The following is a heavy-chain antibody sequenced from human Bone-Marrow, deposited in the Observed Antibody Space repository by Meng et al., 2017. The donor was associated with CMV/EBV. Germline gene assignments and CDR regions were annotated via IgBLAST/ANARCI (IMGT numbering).Heavy chain of an antibody. CDR2: INHDESEK. V-gene: IGHV3-7*01. Sequence: GESLKISCAASGFTFSSYSMNWVRQAPGKGLEWVANINHDESEKHYVDSVKGRFTISRHDAKNSMFLQMDSLRAEDTAVYYCVRGEAVFDYWGQGTLVTVSS. CDR3: VRGEAVFDY. J-gene: IGHJ4*02. D-gene: IGHD6-19*01. CDR1: GFTFSSYS.